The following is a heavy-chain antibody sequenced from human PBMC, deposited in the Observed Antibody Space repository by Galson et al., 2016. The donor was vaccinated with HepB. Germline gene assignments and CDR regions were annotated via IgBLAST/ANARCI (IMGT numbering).Heavy chain of an antibody. D-gene: IGHD5-12*01. V-gene: IGHV3-23*01. CDR2: ISGSGGST. J-gene: IGHJ6*02. CDR1: GFTFIDYA. Sequence: SLRLSCAVSGFTFIDYAMSWLRQAPGQGLEWVSGISGSGGSTFYADSVKGRFIISRDNSKNTLYMQMNSLRAEDTAVYYCAKDPYFRYSLNYGMDVWGQGTTVTVSS. CDR3: AKDPYFRYSLNYGMDV.